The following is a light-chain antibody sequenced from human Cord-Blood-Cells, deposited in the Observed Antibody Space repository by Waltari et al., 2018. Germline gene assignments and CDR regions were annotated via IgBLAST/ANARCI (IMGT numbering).Light chain of an antibody. CDR1: ALPKKY. J-gene: IGLJ3*02. Sequence: SYELTQPPSVSVSPGQTASITCSGDALPKKYAYWYQQKPGQAPVLGIYKDSERPSGIPERFSGSSSGTTVTLTISGVQAEDEADYYCQSADSSGTYWVFGGGTKLTVL. CDR2: KDS. CDR3: QSADSSGTYWV. V-gene: IGLV3-25*03.